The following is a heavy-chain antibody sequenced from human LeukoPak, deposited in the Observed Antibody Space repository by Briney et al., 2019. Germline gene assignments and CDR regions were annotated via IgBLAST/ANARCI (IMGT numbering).Heavy chain of an antibody. V-gene: IGHV4-39*07. J-gene: IGHJ5*02. Sequence: SETLSLTCTVSGGSISSSYYYWGWIRQPPEKGLEWIGSIYYSASTYYNPSLKSRVTISVDTSKNNFSLQLITVTAADTALYYWVRDNFGDYRLIWFDPGGEGTLVTVPS. CDR2: IYYSAST. CDR3: VRDNFGDYRLIWFDP. D-gene: IGHD3-10*01. CDR1: GGSISSSYYY.